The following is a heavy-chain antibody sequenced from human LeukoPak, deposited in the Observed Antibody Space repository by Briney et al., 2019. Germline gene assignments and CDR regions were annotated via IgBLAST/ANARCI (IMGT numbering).Heavy chain of an antibody. CDR1: GYTFTSYG. Sequence: GASVKVSCKASGYTFTSYGISWVRQAPGQGLEWMGWISAYNGNTNYAQKLQGRVTMTTDTSTSTAYMELRSLRSDDTAVYYCARVGGFGEFPKYNWFDPWGQGTLVTVSS. J-gene: IGHJ5*02. CDR2: ISAYNGNT. V-gene: IGHV1-18*01. D-gene: IGHD3-10*01. CDR3: ARVGGFGEFPKYNWFDP.